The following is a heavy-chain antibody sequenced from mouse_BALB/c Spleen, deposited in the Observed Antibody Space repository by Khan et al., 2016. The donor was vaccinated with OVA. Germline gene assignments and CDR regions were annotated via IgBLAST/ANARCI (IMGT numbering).Heavy chain of an antibody. D-gene: IGHD2-13*01. CDR1: GYTFTDYY. V-gene: IGHV1-77*01. Sequence: QVQLQQSGAELARPGASVKLSCKASGYTFTDYYINWVKLRTGQGLEWIGEISPGSGDTYYNERFKGQATMTADNSFSTAYMQLSSLTSEASAIYFCARREYFDYTIAYWGQGTLVTVSA. J-gene: IGHJ3*01. CDR3: ARREYFDYTIAY. CDR2: ISPGSGDT.